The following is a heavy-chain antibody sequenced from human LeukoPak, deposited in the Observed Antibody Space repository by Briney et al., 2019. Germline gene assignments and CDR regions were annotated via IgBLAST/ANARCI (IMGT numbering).Heavy chain of an antibody. V-gene: IGHV1-2*02. Sequence: ASVKVSCKASGYTFTDYYLHWVRQAPGQGLEWMGWINPNSGGTKYAQKFQGRVTMTRDTSINTTYMELSRLRSDDTAVYYCARGRLWFGELPFDYWGQGTLVTVSS. CDR1: GYTFTDYY. CDR2: INPNSGGT. J-gene: IGHJ4*02. D-gene: IGHD3-10*01. CDR3: ARGRLWFGELPFDY.